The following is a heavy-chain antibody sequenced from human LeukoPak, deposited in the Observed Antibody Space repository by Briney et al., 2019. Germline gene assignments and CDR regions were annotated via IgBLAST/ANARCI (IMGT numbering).Heavy chain of an antibody. V-gene: IGHV3-53*05. CDR2: IYSGGST. CDR3: ARNPTTVVTDYDY. J-gene: IGHJ4*02. Sequence: GGSLRLSCAASGFTVSSNYMSWVRQAPGKGLEWVSVIYSGGSTYYADSVKGRFTISRDNSKNTLYLQMNSLRAEDTAVYYCARNPTTVVTDYDYWGQGTLVTVSS. D-gene: IGHD4-23*01. CDR1: GFTVSSNY.